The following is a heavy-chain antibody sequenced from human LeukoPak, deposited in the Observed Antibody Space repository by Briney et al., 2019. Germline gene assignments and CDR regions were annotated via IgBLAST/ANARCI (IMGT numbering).Heavy chain of an antibody. CDR3: ARDSEVDWLYINWFDA. CDR2: ISSSSSYI. CDR1: GFTFCRYS. D-gene: IGHD3-9*01. V-gene: IGHV3-21*01. J-gene: IGHJ5*02. Sequence: GGSLRLSCAASGFTFCRYSMNWVRQAPGKGLEWVSSISSSSSYIYYADSVNGRFTISRDNAKNSLYLQMNSLRAEDTAVVYFARDSEVDWLYINWFDAWGQGTLVTVSS.